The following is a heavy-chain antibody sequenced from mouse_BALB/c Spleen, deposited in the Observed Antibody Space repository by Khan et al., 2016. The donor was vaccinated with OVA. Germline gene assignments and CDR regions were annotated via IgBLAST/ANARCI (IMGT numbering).Heavy chain of an antibody. Sequence: VQLQQSGPELVKPGASVKISCKASGYSFTGYFMNWVMQSHGKSLEWIGRINPHIGETLYNQKFNDKATLTVDESSSTAHMELRSLTSEDSAVYYCTRIYRSYFDYWGQGTTVTVSS. J-gene: IGHJ2*01. CDR2: INPHIGET. CDR1: GYSFTGYF. CDR3: TRIYRSYFDY. D-gene: IGHD1-1*01. V-gene: IGHV1-20*01.